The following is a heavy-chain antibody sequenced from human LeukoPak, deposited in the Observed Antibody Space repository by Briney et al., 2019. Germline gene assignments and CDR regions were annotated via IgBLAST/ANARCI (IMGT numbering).Heavy chain of an antibody. CDR3: ARLQWLAKGYYYYYYMDV. Sequence: PGGTLRLSCEASGFTFSSYVMSWVRQAPGKGLEWVANIKQDGSEKYYVDSVKGRFTISRDNAKNSLYLQMNSLRAEDTAVYYCARLQWLAKGYYYYYYMDVWGKGTTVTISS. CDR2: IKQDGSEK. V-gene: IGHV3-7*01. J-gene: IGHJ6*03. CDR1: GFTFSSYV. D-gene: IGHD6-19*01.